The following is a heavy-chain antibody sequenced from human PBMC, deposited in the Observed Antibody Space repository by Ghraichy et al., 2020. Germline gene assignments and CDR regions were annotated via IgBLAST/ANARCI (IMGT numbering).Heavy chain of an antibody. CDR3: ARHPNTYYYDSSGYYFDY. CDR1: GGSISSSSYY. J-gene: IGHJ4*02. Sequence: SETLSLTCTVSGGSISSSSYYWGWIRQPPGKGLEWIGSIYYSGSTYYNPSLKSRVTISVDTSKNQFSLKLSSVTAADTAVYYCARHPNTYYYDSSGYYFDYWGQGTLVTVSS. V-gene: IGHV4-39*01. D-gene: IGHD3-22*01. CDR2: IYYSGST.